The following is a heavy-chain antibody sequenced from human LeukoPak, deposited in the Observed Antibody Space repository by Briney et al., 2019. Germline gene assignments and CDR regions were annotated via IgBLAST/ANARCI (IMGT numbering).Heavy chain of an antibody. CDR3: ARQVYSSSWSYYFDY. J-gene: IGHJ4*02. D-gene: IGHD6-13*01. CDR2: INHSGST. V-gene: IGHV4-34*01. CDR1: GGAFSGYY. Sequence: PSETLSLTCAVYGGAFSGYYWSWIRQPPGKGLEWIGEINHSGSTNYNPSLKSRVTISVDTSKNQFSLKLSSVTAADTAVYYCARQVYSSSWSYYFDYWGQGILVTVSS.